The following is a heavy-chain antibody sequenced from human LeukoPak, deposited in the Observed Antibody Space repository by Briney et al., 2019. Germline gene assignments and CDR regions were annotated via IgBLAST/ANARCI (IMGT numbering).Heavy chain of an antibody. V-gene: IGHV1-2*04. CDR3: ARGLAYYYDSSGYYPYYFDY. CDR2: INPNSGGT. D-gene: IGHD3-22*01. CDR1: GYTFTGYY. J-gene: IGHJ4*02. Sequence: ASVKVSSKASGYTFTGYYMHWVRQAPGQGLEWMGWINPNSGGTNYAQKFQGWVTMTRDTSISTAYMELSRLRSDDTAVYYCARGLAYYYDSSGYYPYYFDYWGQGTLVTVSS.